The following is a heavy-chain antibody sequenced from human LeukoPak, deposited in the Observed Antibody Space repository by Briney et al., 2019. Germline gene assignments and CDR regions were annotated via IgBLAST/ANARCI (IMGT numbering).Heavy chain of an antibody. CDR3: ARGRGDY. V-gene: IGHV3-7*01. D-gene: IGHD1-26*01. Sequence: GGSLRPSCAASGFTFSTYWMTWVRQAPGKGPESVATIKQDGSDKYYVDSVKGRFAISRDNAKNSLFLQMNSLRVEDTAVYYCARGRGDYWGQGTLVTVSS. J-gene: IGHJ4*02. CDR2: IKQDGSDK. CDR1: GFTFSTYW.